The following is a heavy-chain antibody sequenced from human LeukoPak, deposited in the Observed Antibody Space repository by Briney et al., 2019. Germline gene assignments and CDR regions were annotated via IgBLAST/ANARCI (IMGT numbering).Heavy chain of an antibody. CDR3: ARASAPTDMGFDP. Sequence: GGSLRLSCAAPGFTVSTNYMTWVRQAPGKGLEWVSIIYTSGNTYYADSVEGRFTISRDSSKNTVFLQMNSLRAEDTAVYYCARASAPTDMGFDPWGQGTLVTVSS. J-gene: IGHJ5*02. CDR2: IYTSGNT. CDR1: GFTVSTNY. V-gene: IGHV3-66*01. D-gene: IGHD1-26*01.